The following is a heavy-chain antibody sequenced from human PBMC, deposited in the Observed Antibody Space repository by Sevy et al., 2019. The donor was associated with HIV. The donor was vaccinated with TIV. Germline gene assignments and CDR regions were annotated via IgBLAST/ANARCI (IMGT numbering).Heavy chain of an antibody. J-gene: IGHJ4*02. CDR2: INHSGGT. CDR1: GRSFTTYY. Sequence: SETLSLTCAVYGRSFTTYYWSWIRQPPGKGLEWIGEINHSGGTNYNPSLKSRVTISIDTSKNHFSLKLSSVTAADTALYYCAIPDMVTRSFDYWGQGTLVTVSS. D-gene: IGHD5-12*01. V-gene: IGHV4-34*01. CDR3: AIPDMVTRSFDY.